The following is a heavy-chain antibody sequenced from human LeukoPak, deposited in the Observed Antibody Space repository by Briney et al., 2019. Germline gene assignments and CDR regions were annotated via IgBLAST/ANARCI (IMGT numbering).Heavy chain of an antibody. CDR3: ARGGDGYNDFDY. J-gene: IGHJ4*02. D-gene: IGHD5-24*01. V-gene: IGHV4-39*07. CDR1: GGSISSSFYY. CDR2: IYHSGST. Sequence: SETLSLTCTVSGGSISSSFYYWGWIRQPPGKGLEWIGSIYHSGSTYYNPSLKSRVTISVDTSRNQFSLKLSSVTAADTAVYYCARGGDGYNDFDYWGQGTLVTVSS.